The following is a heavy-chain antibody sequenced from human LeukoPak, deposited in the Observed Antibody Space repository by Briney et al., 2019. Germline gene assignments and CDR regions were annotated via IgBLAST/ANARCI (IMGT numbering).Heavy chain of an antibody. D-gene: IGHD6-6*01. CDR1: GLTFSGSA. J-gene: IGHJ4*02. V-gene: IGHV3-73*01. CDR2: IRSKANSYAT. CDR3: HGSSSVDY. Sequence: GGSLRLSCAASGLTFSGSAMHWVRQASGKGLEWVGRIRSKANSYATAYAASVKGRFTISRDDSKNTAYLQMNSLKTEDTAVYYCHGSSSVDYWGQGTLVTVSS.